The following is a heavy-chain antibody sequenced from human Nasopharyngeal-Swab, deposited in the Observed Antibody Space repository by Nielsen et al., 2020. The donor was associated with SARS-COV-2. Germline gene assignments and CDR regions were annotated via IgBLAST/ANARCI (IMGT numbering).Heavy chain of an antibody. Sequence: LSLTCAASGFTFSSYAMSWVRQAPGKGLEWVSAISGSGGSTYYADSVKGRFTISRDNSKNTLYLQMNSLRAEDTAVYYCARAWSCDSSGCYFDYWGQGTLVTVSS. J-gene: IGHJ4*02. CDR3: ARAWSCDSSGCYFDY. D-gene: IGHD3-22*01. CDR2: ISGSGGST. CDR1: GFTFSSYA. V-gene: IGHV3-23*01.